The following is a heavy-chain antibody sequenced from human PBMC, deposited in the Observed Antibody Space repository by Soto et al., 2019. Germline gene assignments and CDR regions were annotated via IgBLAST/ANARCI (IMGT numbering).Heavy chain of an antibody. V-gene: IGHV4-61*01. J-gene: IGHJ5*02. CDR1: GGSVSSGSYY. CDR3: AGSMVRGVWSWFDP. D-gene: IGHD3-10*01. CDR2: IYYSGST. Sequence: SETLSLTCTGSGGSVSSGSYYWSWIRQPPGKGLEWIGYIYYSGSTNYNPSLKSRVTISIATSKNQFSLKLSSVTAADTAVYYCAGSMVRGVWSWFDPWGQGTRVTVSS.